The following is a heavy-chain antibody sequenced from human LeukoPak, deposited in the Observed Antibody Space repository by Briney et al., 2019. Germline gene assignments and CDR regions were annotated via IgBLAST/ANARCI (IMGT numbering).Heavy chain of an antibody. Sequence: SETLSLTCAVYGGSFSGYYWSWIRRPPGKELEWIGEINHSGSTNYNPSLKSRVTISVDTSKNQFSLKLSSVTAADTAVYYCARGGPVQLEPPVIGPTDYWGQGTLVTVSS. CDR1: GGSFSGYY. D-gene: IGHD1-1*01. CDR2: INHSGST. CDR3: ARGGPVQLEPPVIGPTDY. V-gene: IGHV4-34*01. J-gene: IGHJ4*02.